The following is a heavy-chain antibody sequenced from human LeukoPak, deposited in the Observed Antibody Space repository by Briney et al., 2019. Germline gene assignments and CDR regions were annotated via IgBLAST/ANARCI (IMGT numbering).Heavy chain of an antibody. Sequence: PGRSLRLSCAASGFTFSSYAMHWVRQAPGKGLEWVAVISYDGSNKYYADSVKGRFTISRDNSKNTLYLQMNSLRAEDTAVYYCARDRGYSGYDFFDYWGQRTLVTVSS. J-gene: IGHJ4*02. CDR1: GFTFSSYA. V-gene: IGHV3-30*04. CDR3: ARDRGYSGYDFFDY. CDR2: ISYDGSNK. D-gene: IGHD5-12*01.